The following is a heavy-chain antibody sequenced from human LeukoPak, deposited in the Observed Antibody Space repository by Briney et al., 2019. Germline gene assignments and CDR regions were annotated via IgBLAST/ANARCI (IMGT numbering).Heavy chain of an antibody. J-gene: IGHJ4*02. CDR2: IYYSGST. Sequence: SETLSLTCAVYGGSFSGYYWGWIRHPPGKGLEWIGSIYYSGSTYYNPSLKSRVTISVDTSKNQFSLKLSSVTAADTAVYYCASSSYYYGSGSYYSVRPPFDYWGQGTLVTVSS. CDR3: ASSSYYYGSGSYYSVRPPFDY. CDR1: GGSFSGYY. D-gene: IGHD3-10*01. V-gene: IGHV4-39*01.